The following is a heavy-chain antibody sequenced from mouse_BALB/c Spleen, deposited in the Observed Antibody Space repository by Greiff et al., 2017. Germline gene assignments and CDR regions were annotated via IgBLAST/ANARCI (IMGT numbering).Heavy chain of an antibody. V-gene: IGHV5-12-1*01. CDR2: ISSGGGST. CDR1: GFAFSSYD. CDR3: ARGPYDFYAMDY. Sequence: EVHLVESGGGLVKPGGSLKLSCAASGFAFSSYDMSWVRQTPEKRLEWVAYISSGGGSTYYPDTVKGRFTISRDNAKNTLYLQMSSLKSEDTAMYYCARGPYDFYAMDYWGQGTSVTVSS. D-gene: IGHD2-4*01. J-gene: IGHJ4*01.